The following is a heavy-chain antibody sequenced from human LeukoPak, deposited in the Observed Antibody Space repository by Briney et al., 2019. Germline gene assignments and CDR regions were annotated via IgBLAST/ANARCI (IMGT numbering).Heavy chain of an antibody. J-gene: IGHJ4*02. CDR1: GGTFSSYA. D-gene: IGHD3-22*01. Sequence: SVKVSCKASGGTFSSYAISWVRQAPGQGLEWMGRVIPIFGTANYAQKFQGRVTITTDESTSTAYMELSSLRSEDTAVYYCARRNDSSGYSLDYWGQGTLVTVSS. CDR2: VIPIFGTA. CDR3: ARRNDSSGYSLDY. V-gene: IGHV1-69*05.